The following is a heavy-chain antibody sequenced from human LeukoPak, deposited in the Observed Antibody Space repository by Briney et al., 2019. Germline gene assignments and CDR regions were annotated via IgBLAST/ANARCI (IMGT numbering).Heavy chain of an antibody. D-gene: IGHD3-10*01. V-gene: IGHV3-30*04. J-gene: IGHJ4*02. Sequence: GGSLRLSCAASGFTFSSYAMHWVRQAPGKGLEWVAVISYDGSNKYYADSVKGRFTISRDNSKNTLYLQMNSLRAEDTAVYYCARGRGVTDVDYWGQGTQVTVSS. CDR2: ISYDGSNK. CDR3: ARGRGVTDVDY. CDR1: GFTFSSYA.